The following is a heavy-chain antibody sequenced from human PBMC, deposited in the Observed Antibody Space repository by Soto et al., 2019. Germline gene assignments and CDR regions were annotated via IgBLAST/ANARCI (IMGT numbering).Heavy chain of an antibody. V-gene: IGHV3-11*01. J-gene: IGHJ4*02. CDR3: ARDLGYYASDGYFDY. CDR1: GFTFSDYY. D-gene: IGHD3-22*01. CDR2: ISSSGDII. Sequence: VQLVESGGGLVKPGGSLRLSCAASGFTFSDYYMSWIRQAPGKGLEWVSYISSSGDIIYYADSVKGRFTTSSDNAKNSLYLQMNSLRAEDPAVYYCARDLGYYASDGYFDYWGQGTLVTVSS.